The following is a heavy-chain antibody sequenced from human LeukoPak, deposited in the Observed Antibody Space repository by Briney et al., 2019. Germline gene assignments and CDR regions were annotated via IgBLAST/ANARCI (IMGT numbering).Heavy chain of an antibody. Sequence: GGSLRLSCAASGFIFSNYWMTWVRQAPGKGLEWVANIKEDGTEKKYVDSVKGRFTVSRDNAENSLYLQMNSLRAEDTAVYYCARDQDTAMVTGTVDHWGQGSLVTVSS. V-gene: IGHV3-7*01. CDR1: GFIFSNYW. D-gene: IGHD5-18*01. CDR3: ARDQDTAMVTGTVDH. CDR2: IKEDGTEK. J-gene: IGHJ1*01.